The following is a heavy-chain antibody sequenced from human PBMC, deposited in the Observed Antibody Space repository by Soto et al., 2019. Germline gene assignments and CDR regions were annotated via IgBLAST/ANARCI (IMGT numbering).Heavy chain of an antibody. CDR3: ASRIVGYYQD. V-gene: IGHV4-31*03. J-gene: IGHJ4*02. Sequence: SETLSLTCTVSGGSISSGGYYWSWIRQHPGKGLEWIGYIYYSGSTYYNPSLKSRVTISVDTSKNQFSLKLSSVTAADTAVYYCASRIVGYYQDWGQGTLVTVSS. D-gene: IGHD3-22*01. CDR2: IYYSGST. CDR1: GGSISSGGYY.